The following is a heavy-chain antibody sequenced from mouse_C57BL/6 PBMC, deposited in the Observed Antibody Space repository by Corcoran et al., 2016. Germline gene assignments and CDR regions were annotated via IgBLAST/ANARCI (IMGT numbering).Heavy chain of an antibody. CDR2: INSDGSD. J-gene: IGHJ2*01. V-gene: IGHV3-6*01. D-gene: IGHD3-3*01. CDR3: VRGAGYYFDC. CDR1: GYSITSGYY. Sequence: DEQLQESGPGLVKPSQSLSLTCSVTGYSITSGYYWNWIRQFPGNKLEWMGYINSDGSDNYNPSLKNRISITRDTSKNQFFLKLNSVTTEDTATYYCVRGAGYYFDCRGQGTTLTVSS.